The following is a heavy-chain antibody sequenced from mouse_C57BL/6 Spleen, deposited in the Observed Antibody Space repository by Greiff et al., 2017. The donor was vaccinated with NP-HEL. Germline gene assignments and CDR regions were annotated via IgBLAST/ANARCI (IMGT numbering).Heavy chain of an antibody. Sequence: VQLQQSGPELVKPGASVKISCKASGYSFTSYYIHWVKQRPGQGLEWIGWIYPGSGNTKYNEKCKGKATLTADTSSSTAYMQLSSLTSEDSAVYYCAREGYYGYDGGFAYWGQGTLVTVSA. CDR3: AREGYYGYDGGFAY. J-gene: IGHJ3*01. D-gene: IGHD2-2*01. V-gene: IGHV1-66*01. CDR1: GYSFTSYY. CDR2: IYPGSGNT.